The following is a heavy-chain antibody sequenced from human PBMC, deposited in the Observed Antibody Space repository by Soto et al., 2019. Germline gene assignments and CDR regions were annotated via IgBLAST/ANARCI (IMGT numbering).Heavy chain of an antibody. CDR2: IYHSGST. J-gene: IGHJ6*02. Sequence: QVQLQESGPGLVKPSGTLSLTCAVSGGSISSSNWWSWVRQPPGKGLEWIGEIYHSGSTNYNPSLNSRVTISVDKSKNQFSLKLSSVTAADTAVYHCARVSGSYYYGMDVWGQGTTVIVSS. CDR1: GGSISSSNW. D-gene: IGHD1-26*01. CDR3: ARVSGSYYYGMDV. V-gene: IGHV4-4*02.